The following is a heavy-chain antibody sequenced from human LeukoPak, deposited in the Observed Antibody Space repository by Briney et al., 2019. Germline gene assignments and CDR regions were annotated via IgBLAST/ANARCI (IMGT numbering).Heavy chain of an antibody. J-gene: IGHJ3*02. CDR1: GYSFTSYW. V-gene: IGHV5-10-1*01. CDR2: IDPSDSYT. Sequence: GESLKISCKGSGYSFTSYWISWVRQMPGKGLEGIGRIDPSDSYTNYSPSFQGHVTISADKSISTAYLQWSSLKASDTAMYYCARHELLWFGESPQAFDIWGQGTMVTVSS. CDR3: ARHELLWFGESPQAFDI. D-gene: IGHD3-10*01.